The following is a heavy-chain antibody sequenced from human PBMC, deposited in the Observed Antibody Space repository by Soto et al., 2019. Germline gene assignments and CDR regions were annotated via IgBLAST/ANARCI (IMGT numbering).Heavy chain of an antibody. CDR3: ATKHCDSTRGYWTLAS. CDR1: VSSFTSYW. Sequence: GESLKISCTGSVSSFTSYWIAWMRQMPGKVLELLGIIYTGDSDTRYRPFFKGQVTISADKSISTAYLQWXRLKASDTTMDYCATKHCDSTRGYWTLASWSQGPMVSV. V-gene: IGHV5-51*01. CDR2: IYTGDSDT. D-gene: IGHD3-22*01. J-gene: IGHJ3*01.